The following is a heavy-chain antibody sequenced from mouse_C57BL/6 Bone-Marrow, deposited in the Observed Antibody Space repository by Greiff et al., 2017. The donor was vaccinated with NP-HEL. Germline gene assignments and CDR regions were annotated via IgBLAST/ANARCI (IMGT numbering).Heavy chain of an antibody. CDR1: GFTFSSYA. CDR2: ISDGGSYT. CDR3: ARDYYGRAWFAY. J-gene: IGHJ3*01. Sequence: DVKLVESGGGLVKPGGSLKLSCAASGFTFSSYAMSWVRQTPEKRLEWVATISDGGSYTYYPDNVKGRFTISRDNAKNNLYLQMSHLKSEDTAMYYCARDYYGRAWFAYWGQGTLLTVSA. V-gene: IGHV5-4*03. D-gene: IGHD1-1*01.